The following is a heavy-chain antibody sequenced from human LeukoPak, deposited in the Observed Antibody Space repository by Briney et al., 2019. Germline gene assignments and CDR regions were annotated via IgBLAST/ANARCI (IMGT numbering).Heavy chain of an antibody. Sequence: ASVKVSCKASGYTFTSYDINWVRQATGQGLEWMGWMNPNSGNTGYAQKFQGRVTMTRNTSISTAYMELSRLRSEDTAVYYCARSYYDFWSGYKVNYYYYYYMNVWGKGTTVTVSS. V-gene: IGHV1-8*01. D-gene: IGHD3-3*01. J-gene: IGHJ6*03. CDR3: ARSYYDFWSGYKVNYYYYYYMNV. CDR2: MNPNSGNT. CDR1: GYTFTSYD.